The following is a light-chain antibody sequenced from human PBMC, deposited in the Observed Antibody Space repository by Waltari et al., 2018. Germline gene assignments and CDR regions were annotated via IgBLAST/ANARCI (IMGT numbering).Light chain of an antibody. CDR1: QSVSTN. J-gene: IGKJ1*01. V-gene: IGKV3-15*01. CDR3: QQYDNWPPWT. CDR2: GAS. Sequence: EVVMKQSPATLSVSPGQRATLSCRASQSVSTNVAWYQQKPGQAPRLLIYGASTRATDIPARFSGSGSGTEFSLTISSLQSEDFAVYFCQQYDNWPPWTFGQGTKVEIK.